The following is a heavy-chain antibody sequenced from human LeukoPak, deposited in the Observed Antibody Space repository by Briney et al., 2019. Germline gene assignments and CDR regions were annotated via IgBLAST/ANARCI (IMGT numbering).Heavy chain of an antibody. V-gene: IGHV3-30*03. Sequence: GGSLRLSCAASGFTFSSYGMHWVRQAPGKGLEWVAVISYDGSNKYYADSVKGRFTISRDNSKNTLYLQMNSLRAEDTAVYYCARLYSSGPDYWGQGTLVTVSS. CDR1: GFTFSSYG. D-gene: IGHD6-19*01. J-gene: IGHJ4*02. CDR2: ISYDGSNK. CDR3: ARLYSSGPDY.